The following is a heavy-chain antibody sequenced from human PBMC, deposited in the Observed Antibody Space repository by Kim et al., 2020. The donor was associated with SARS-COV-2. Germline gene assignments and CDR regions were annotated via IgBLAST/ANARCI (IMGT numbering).Heavy chain of an antibody. D-gene: IGHD3-16*01. CDR1: GFTFDDYA. J-gene: IGHJ6*03. CDR2: ISWNSGSI. Sequence: GGFLRLSCAASGFTFDDYAMHWVRQAPGKGLEWVSGISWNSGSIGYADSVKGRFTISRDNAKNSLYLQMNSLRAEDTALYYCAKDAGSGGFYYYYYYMDV. CDR3: AKDAGSGGFYYYYYYMDV. V-gene: IGHV3-9*01.